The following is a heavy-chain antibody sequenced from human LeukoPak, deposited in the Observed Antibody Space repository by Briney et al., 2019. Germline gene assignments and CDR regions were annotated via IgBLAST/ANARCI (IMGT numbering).Heavy chain of an antibody. Sequence: PGGSLRLSCAASGFTFNSYGMHWVRQAPGKGLEWVAFIRYDGSNKYYADSVKGRFTISRDNSKNTLYLQMNSLRAEDTAVYYCAKDRYGIAAAAYFDYWGQGTLVTVSS. D-gene: IGHD6-13*01. CDR3: AKDRYGIAAAAYFDY. CDR1: GFTFNSYG. V-gene: IGHV3-30*02. CDR2: IRYDGSNK. J-gene: IGHJ4*02.